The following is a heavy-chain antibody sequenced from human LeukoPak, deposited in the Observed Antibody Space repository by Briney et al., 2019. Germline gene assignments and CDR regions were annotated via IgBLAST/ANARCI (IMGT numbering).Heavy chain of an antibody. V-gene: IGHV3-7*01. Sequence: GGSLRLSCATFGFAFSDYWMTWVRQVPGKGLEWAANINREGNEKYYVDSVKGRFTISRDNAKNSVDLQMGSLRVEDTAVYYCARVGTWELQRVFDFWGQGTLVTVSS. CDR2: INREGNEK. CDR1: GFAFSDYW. J-gene: IGHJ4*02. D-gene: IGHD1-26*01. CDR3: ARVGTWELQRVFDF.